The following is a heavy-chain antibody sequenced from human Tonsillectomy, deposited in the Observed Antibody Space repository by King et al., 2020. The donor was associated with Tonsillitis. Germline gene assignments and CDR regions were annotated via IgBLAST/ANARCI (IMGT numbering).Heavy chain of an antibody. D-gene: IGHD1-7*01. V-gene: IGHV4-30-4*01. CDR3: ARGEGTTGGFDY. J-gene: IGHJ4*02. Sequence: QLQESGPGLVKPSQTLSLICSVSGGSIRTGDFYWSWIRQPPGKGLEWIGDIYYSGTTYDNPSLQGRVSMSVDAPKNQFSLKLSSVTAADTPVYYCARGEGTTGGFDYWGQGTLVTVSS. CDR1: GGSIRTGDFY. CDR2: IYYSGTT.